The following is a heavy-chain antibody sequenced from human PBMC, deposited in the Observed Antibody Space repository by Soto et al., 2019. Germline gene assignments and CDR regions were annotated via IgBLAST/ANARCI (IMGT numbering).Heavy chain of an antibody. CDR3: ARAHYDFFYYFDY. D-gene: IGHD3-3*01. Sequence: PSETLSLTCTVSVGSISSYYWSWIRQPPGKGLEWIGYIYYSGSTNYNPSLKSRVTISVDTSKNQFSLKLSSVTAADTAVYYCARAHYDFFYYFDYWGQGTLVTVSS. CDR1: VGSISSYY. V-gene: IGHV4-59*01. CDR2: IYYSGST. J-gene: IGHJ4*02.